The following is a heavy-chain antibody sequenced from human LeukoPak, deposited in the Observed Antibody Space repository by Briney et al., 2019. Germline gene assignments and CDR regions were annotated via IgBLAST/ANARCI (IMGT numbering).Heavy chain of an antibody. J-gene: IGHJ5*02. Sequence: SETLSLTCTVSGGSISSGGYYWSWIRQHPGKGLEWIGYIYYSGSTYYNPSLKSRVTISVDTSKNQFSLKLSSVTAADTAVYYCARLGPLSVKGNPPNWFDPWGQGTLVTVSS. CDR3: ARLGPLSVKGNPPNWFDP. D-gene: IGHD4-11*01. CDR1: GGSISSGGYY. V-gene: IGHV4-31*03. CDR2: IYYSGST.